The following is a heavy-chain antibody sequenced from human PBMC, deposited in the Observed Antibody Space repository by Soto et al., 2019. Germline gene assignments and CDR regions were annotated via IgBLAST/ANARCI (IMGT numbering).Heavy chain of an antibody. V-gene: IGHV4-59*08. CDR1: GRSISTSY. J-gene: IGHJ4*02. CDR3: ARHSPYCGGDCYIFDY. CDR2: IYYSEST. D-gene: IGHD2-21*02. Sequence: SDTLSHTYISSGRSISTSYWSRIRQPPGKGLEWIGYIYYSESTKYNPSLKSRVTMSVDTSKNQFSLKLSSVTAADTAVYYCARHSPYCGGDCYIFDYWGQGTLVTVS.